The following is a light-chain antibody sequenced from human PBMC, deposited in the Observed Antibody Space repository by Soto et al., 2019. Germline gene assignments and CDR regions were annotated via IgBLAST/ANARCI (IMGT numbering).Light chain of an antibody. CDR1: QSVNNY. CDR3: QQRIDWPLT. CDR2: DAS. Sequence: IVLTQSPATLSLSPGERATLSCRASQSVNNYLAWYQQTPGQAPRLLIYDASTKATGIPARFSGSGSGTDFPHTISSLEPEDFAVYYCQQRIDWPLTFGGGTQVDIK. V-gene: IGKV3-11*01. J-gene: IGKJ4*01.